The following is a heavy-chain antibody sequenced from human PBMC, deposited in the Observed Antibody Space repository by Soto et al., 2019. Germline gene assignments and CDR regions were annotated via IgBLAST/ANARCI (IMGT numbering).Heavy chain of an antibody. D-gene: IGHD2-21*01. Sequence: LRLSCAASGFVFGSYAMHWVRQAPGKGLEWVAVIMYDGNTEYYADSVKGRFTLSRDNSKNILYVQMNSLRAEDTAVYYCTRPTCDGGNCYFAHWGQGTLVTVSS. J-gene: IGHJ5*02. CDR1: GFVFGSYA. V-gene: IGHV3-30-3*01. CDR2: IMYDGNTE. CDR3: TRPTCDGGNCYFAH.